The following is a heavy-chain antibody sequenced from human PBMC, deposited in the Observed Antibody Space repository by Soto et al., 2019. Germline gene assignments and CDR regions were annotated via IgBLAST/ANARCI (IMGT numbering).Heavy chain of an antibody. V-gene: IGHV4-34*01. Sequence: QVQLQQWGAGLLKPSETLSLTCAVYGESFSGSYWSWIRQPPGKGLEWIGEINHTGSTNYNPSLTSRVTISLDTSKNQFSLKLSSVTAADTAVYYCARGQVYGSGSYPAYWGQGTLVTVSS. J-gene: IGHJ4*02. D-gene: IGHD3-10*01. CDR2: INHTGST. CDR1: GESFSGSY. CDR3: ARGQVYGSGSYPAY.